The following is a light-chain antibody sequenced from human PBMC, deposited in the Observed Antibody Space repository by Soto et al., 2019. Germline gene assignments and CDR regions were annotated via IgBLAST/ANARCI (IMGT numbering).Light chain of an antibody. Sequence: DIVMTQSPDSLAVSLGERATINCKSSQSIFYSSNNKNYLAWFQQKPGQPPKLLIYWASTRESGVPDRFSGSGSGTDFTLTISGLQAEDVAVYYCQQYYSAPTWTFGQGTKVEI. CDR3: QQYYSAPTWT. CDR2: WAS. CDR1: QSIFYSSNNKNY. J-gene: IGKJ1*01. V-gene: IGKV4-1*01.